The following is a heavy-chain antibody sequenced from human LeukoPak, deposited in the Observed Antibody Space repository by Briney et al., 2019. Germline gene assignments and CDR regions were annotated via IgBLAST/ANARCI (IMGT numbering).Heavy chain of an antibody. CDR2: INHSGST. CDR1: GGPFGGYY. J-gene: IGHJ4*02. CDR3: ARGGLLRSFDY. Sequence: PSETLSLTCAVYGGPFGGYYWSRIRQPPGKGLEWIGEINHSGSTNYNPSLKSRVTISVDTSKNQFSLKLSSVTAADTAVYYCARGGLLRSFDYWGQGTLVTVSS. D-gene: IGHD1-14*01. V-gene: IGHV4-34*01.